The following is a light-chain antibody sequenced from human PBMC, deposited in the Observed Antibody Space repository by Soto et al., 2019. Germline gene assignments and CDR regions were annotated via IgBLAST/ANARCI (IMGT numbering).Light chain of an antibody. J-gene: IGKJ4*01. CDR3: QQYDYPPLT. CDR1: QDISKY. CDR2: DAS. Sequence: DIQMTQSPSSLSASVGYIFTITCQASQDISKYLNWYQQKPGKAPKLLIYDASNLETGVPSRLSGSGYGTDFTFTISSMQTEDIETYYCQQYDYPPLTFGGGTQVDIK. V-gene: IGKV1-33*01.